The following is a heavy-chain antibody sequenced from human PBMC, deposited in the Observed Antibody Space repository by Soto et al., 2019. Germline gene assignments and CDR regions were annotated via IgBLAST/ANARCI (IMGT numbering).Heavy chain of an antibody. Sequence: SETLSLTCTVSGGSVSSSSYYWGWIRQPPGKGLEWIGSIYYSGSTYYNPSLKSRVTISVDTSKNQFSLKLSSVTAADTSVYYCARRLPTYYYVSSECFDYWGQGTLVTVSS. J-gene: IGHJ4*02. CDR1: GGSVSSSSYY. CDR2: IYYSGST. CDR3: ARRLPTYYYVSSECFDY. V-gene: IGHV4-39*01. D-gene: IGHD3-22*01.